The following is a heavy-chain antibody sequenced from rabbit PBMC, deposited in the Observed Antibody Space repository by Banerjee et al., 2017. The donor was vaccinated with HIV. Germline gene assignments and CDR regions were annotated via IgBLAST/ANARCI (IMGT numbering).Heavy chain of an antibody. J-gene: IGHJ4*01. CDR1: GFSFSSSYW. V-gene: IGHV1S40*01. CDR3: ARGYAGVGYYFDL. D-gene: IGHD4-2*01. Sequence: QSLEESGGDLVKPGASLTLTCTASGFSFSSSYWMCWVRQAPGKGLGWIACIYAGSSDSTDYANWAKGRFTISKTSSTTVDLKMTSLTAADTATYFCARGYAGVGYYFDLWGPGTLVTVS. CDR2: IYAGSSDST.